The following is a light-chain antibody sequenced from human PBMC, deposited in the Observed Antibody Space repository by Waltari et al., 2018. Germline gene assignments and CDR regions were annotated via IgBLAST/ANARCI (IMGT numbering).Light chain of an antibody. V-gene: IGKV4-1*01. CDR2: WAS. CDR3: QQYYSIPLS. J-gene: IGKJ4*01. CDR1: QTVLSSSKNKNY. Sequence: IVVTQSPDSPAVALGERATLNCKSRQTVLSSSKNKNYLAWYQQKPGQPPKLLIYWASTRESGVPDRFSGSGSGTEFTLTISSLQAEDVALYYCQQYYSIPLSFGGGTKVESK.